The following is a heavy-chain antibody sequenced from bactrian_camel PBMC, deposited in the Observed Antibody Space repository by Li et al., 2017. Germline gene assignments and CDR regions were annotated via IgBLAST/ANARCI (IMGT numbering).Heavy chain of an antibody. CDR2: IDKDGRNT. V-gene: IGHV3-2*01. Sequence: HVQLVESGGGLVQPGGSLRLSCIASGVTFTNYYVSWFRLAPGKGPEWVASIDKDGRNTYYADSVKGRLTISRDNAKNTLFLQMNGLKPEDTAVYYCAAEISPRGVPDFGYWGQGTQVTVS. CDR3: AAEISPRGVPDFGY. J-gene: IGHJ6*01. CDR1: GVTFTNYY.